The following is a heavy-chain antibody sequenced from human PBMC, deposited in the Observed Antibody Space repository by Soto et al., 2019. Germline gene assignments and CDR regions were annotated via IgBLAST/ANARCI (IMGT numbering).Heavy chain of an antibody. CDR2: ISAYNGNT. V-gene: IGHV1-18*01. CDR3: AGDPKGGFGESNWFDP. CDR1: GYTFTSYG. J-gene: IGHJ5*02. D-gene: IGHD3-10*01. Sequence: QVQLVQSGAEVKKPGASVKVSCKASGYTFTSYGISWVRQAPGQGLEWMGWISAYNGNTNYAQKLQGRVTMTTDTSTSTAYMELRSLISDDTAVYYCAGDPKGGFGESNWFDPWGQGTLVTVSS.